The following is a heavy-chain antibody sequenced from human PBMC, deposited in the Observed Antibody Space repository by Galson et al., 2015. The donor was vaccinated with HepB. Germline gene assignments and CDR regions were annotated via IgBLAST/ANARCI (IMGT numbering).Heavy chain of an antibody. D-gene: IGHD5-24*01. CDR2: ISSSSSYI. J-gene: IGHJ4*02. Sequence: SLRLSCAASGFTFSSYSMNWVRQAPGKGLEWVSSISSSSSYIYYADSVKGRFTISRDNAKNSLYLQMNSLRAEDTAVYYCARIREMATLDFDYWGQGTLVTVSS. V-gene: IGHV3-21*01. CDR3: ARIREMATLDFDY. CDR1: GFTFSSYS.